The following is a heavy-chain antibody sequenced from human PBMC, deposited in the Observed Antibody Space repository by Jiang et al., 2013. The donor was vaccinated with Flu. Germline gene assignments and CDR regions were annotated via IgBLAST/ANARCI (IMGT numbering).Heavy chain of an antibody. V-gene: IGHV4-38-2*02. J-gene: IGHJ3*02. D-gene: IGHD3-22*01. CDR3: AREPMIVESDAFDI. CDR2: IYHSGST. Sequence: LVKPSETLSLTCTVSGGSISSGYYWGWIRQPPGKGLEWIGSIYHSGSTYYNPSLKSRVTISVDTSKNQFSLKLSSVTAADTAVYYCAREPMIVESDAFDIWGQGTMVTVSS. CDR1: GGSISSGYY.